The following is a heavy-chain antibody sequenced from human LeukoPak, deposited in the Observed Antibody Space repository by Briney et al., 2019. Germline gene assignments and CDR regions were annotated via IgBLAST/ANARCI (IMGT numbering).Heavy chain of an antibody. CDR1: GFTFSSYS. V-gene: IGHV3-48*04. Sequence: PGGSLRLSCAASGFTFSSYSMNWVRQAPGKGLEWVSYISSSSGNIYYADSVKGRFTISRDNAKDSLYLEMNSLRAEDTAVYYCARAVANKHEDAFDIWGQGTMVTVSS. J-gene: IGHJ3*02. CDR2: ISSSSGNI. D-gene: IGHD2-15*01. CDR3: ARAVANKHEDAFDI.